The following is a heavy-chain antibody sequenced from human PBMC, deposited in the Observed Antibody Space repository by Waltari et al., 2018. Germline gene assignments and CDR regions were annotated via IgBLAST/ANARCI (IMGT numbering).Heavy chain of an antibody. V-gene: IGHV1-8*02. CDR3: ARGDLYDSSGYYYY. D-gene: IGHD3-22*01. J-gene: IGHJ4*02. CDR2: MNPNSGNT. Sequence: QVQLVQSGAAVKKPGASVKVSCKASGYTFPSYHTNWVRQATGHGLEWMGWMNPNSGNTGYAQKFQGRVTMTRNTSISTAYMELSSLRSEDTAVYYCARGDLYDSSGYYYYWGQGTLVTVSS. CDR1: GYTFPSYH.